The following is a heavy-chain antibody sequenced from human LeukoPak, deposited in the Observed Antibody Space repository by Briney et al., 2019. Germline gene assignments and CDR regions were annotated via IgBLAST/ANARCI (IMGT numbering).Heavy chain of an antibody. V-gene: IGHV1-69*04. Sequence: SVKVSCKASGGTFSSYAISWVRQAPGQGLEWMGRIIPILGIANYAQKFQGRVTITADKSTSTAYMELSSLRSEDTAVYYCARGQGYYYYDSSGYYESDPWGQGTLVTVSS. J-gene: IGHJ5*02. CDR2: IIPILGIA. CDR1: GGTFSSYA. D-gene: IGHD3-22*01. CDR3: ARGQGYYYYDSSGYYESDP.